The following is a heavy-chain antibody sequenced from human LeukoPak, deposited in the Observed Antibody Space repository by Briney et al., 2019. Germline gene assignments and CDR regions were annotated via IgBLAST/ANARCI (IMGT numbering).Heavy chain of an antibody. Sequence: GRSLRLSCAASGFTFSSYAMHWVRQAPGKGLEWVAAISYDGSNKYYADSVKGRFTISRDNSKNTLYLQMNSLRVEDTAVYYCARDPGVVLNYGDGGYWGQGTLVTVSS. J-gene: IGHJ4*02. CDR1: GFTFSSYA. CDR3: ARDPGVVLNYGDGGY. CDR2: ISYDGSNK. D-gene: IGHD4-17*01. V-gene: IGHV3-30-3*01.